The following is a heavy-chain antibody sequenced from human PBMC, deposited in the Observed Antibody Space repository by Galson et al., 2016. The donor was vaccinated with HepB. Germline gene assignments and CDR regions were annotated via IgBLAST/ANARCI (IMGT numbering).Heavy chain of an antibody. CDR2: IKEDGSEK. V-gene: IGHV3-7*01. J-gene: IGHJ6*02. D-gene: IGHD3-10*01. CDR3: ARGRLWFGEPHYYGMDV. CDR1: GFTFSSYW. Sequence: SLRLSCAASGFTFSSYWMSWVRQAPEKGLEWVANIKEDGSEKYYVDSVKGRITISRDNAKNSLYLQMNSLRADDTSVCYCARGRLWFGEPHYYGMDVWGQGTTVTVSS.